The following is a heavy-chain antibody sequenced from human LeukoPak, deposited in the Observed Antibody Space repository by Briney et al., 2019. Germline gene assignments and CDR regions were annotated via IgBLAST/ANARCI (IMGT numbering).Heavy chain of an antibody. CDR1: IGSISSHY. V-gene: IGHV4-59*11. D-gene: IGHD6-6*01. J-gene: IGHJ4*02. CDR2: IFYTGST. CDR3: ARAHPAYSSSSGFDH. Sequence: PSETLSLTCTVSIGSISSHYWSWIRQPPGKGPEWIGYIFYTGSTSYNPSLRSRITMSVDTSKNQFSLRLNSLTAADTAVYFCARAHPAYSSSSGFDHWGQGTLVTVSS.